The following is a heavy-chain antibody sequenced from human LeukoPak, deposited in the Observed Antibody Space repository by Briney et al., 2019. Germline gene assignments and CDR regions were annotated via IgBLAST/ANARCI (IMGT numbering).Heavy chain of an antibody. CDR2: IHYSGST. CDR3: ARDASRYYYDSTGHFDY. CDR1: GGSISSGGYY. Sequence: SETLSLTCTVSGGSISSGGYYWSWIRQHPGKGLEWIRNIHYSGSTYYNPSLKSRVTISVDTSKNQCSLKLSSVTAADTAVYYCARDASRYYYDSTGHFDYWGQGTLVTVSS. V-gene: IGHV4-31*03. D-gene: IGHD3-22*01. J-gene: IGHJ4*02.